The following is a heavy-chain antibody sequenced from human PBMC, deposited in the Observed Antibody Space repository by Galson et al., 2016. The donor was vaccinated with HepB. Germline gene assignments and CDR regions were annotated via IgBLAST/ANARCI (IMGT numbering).Heavy chain of an antibody. CDR3: ARALGRWSHTFFYNYYGKDV. Sequence: SLRLSCAASGFTFSSFGMNWVRQAPGKGLEWLSYISRGSTTIYYADSVKGRFTISRDNAKNSLYLQMNSLRAEDTAMYYCARALGRWSHTFFYNYYGKDVWGQGTTVTVSS. J-gene: IGHJ6*02. V-gene: IGHV3-48*04. D-gene: IGHD2/OR15-2a*01. CDR2: ISRGSTTI. CDR1: GFTFSSFG.